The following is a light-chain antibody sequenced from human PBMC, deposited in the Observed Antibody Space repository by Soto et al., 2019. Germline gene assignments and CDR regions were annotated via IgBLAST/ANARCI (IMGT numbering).Light chain of an antibody. J-gene: IGKJ4*01. V-gene: IGKV3-11*01. Sequence: EIVMTQSPATLSVSPGERATLSCRASQSVSSNLAWYQQKPGQAPRLLIYDASTRATGIPARFSGSGSGTDFTLTISRLQPEDFAVYYCQHRSNWPPELSFGGGTTGDIK. CDR2: DAS. CDR3: QHRSNWPPELS. CDR1: QSVSSN.